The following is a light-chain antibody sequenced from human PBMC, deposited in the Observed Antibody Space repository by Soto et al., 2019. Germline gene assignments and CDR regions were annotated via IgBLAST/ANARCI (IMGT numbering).Light chain of an antibody. J-gene: IGKJ5*01. V-gene: IGKV3-15*01. Sequence: EIVMTQSPATLSVSPGERATLSCRASQSVSSNLAWYQQKPGQAPRLLIYGASTRATGFPARFSGSGSGTEFTLTINSLQSEYFAVYYCQQYNKWPITFGQGTRLEIK. CDR1: QSVSSN. CDR2: GAS. CDR3: QQYNKWPIT.